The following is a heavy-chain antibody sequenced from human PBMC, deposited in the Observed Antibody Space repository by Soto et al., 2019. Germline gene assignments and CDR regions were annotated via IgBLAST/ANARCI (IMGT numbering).Heavy chain of an antibody. D-gene: IGHD3-22*01. CDR2: ISSSSSTI. Sequence: EVQLVESGGGLVQPGGSLRLSCAASGFTFSSYSMNWVRQAPGKGLEWVSYISSSSSTIYYADSVKGRFTISRDNAKNSRYLKMNSRRDEDTAVYYCARATWYYYDSRGYPNSHFDLWGRGTLVTVSS. CDR1: GFTFSSYS. V-gene: IGHV3-48*02. CDR3: ARATWYYYDSRGYPNSHFDL. J-gene: IGHJ2*01.